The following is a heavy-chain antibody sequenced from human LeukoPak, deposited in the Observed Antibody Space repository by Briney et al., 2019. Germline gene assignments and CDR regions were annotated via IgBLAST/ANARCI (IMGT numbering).Heavy chain of an antibody. CDR1: GGTFNSYA. J-gene: IGHJ6*03. V-gene: IGHV1-69*01. Sequence: ASVKVSCKASGGTFNSYAISWVRQAPGQGLEWMGGIIPIFGTANYAQKFQGRVTITADESTSTAYMELSSLRSEDTAVYYCARHVGVAARPYYYYYMDVWGKGTTVTVSS. CDR3: ARHVGVAARPYYYYYMDV. D-gene: IGHD6-6*01. CDR2: IIPIFGTA.